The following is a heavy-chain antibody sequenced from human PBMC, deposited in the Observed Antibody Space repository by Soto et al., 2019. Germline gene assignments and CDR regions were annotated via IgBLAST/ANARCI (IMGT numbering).Heavy chain of an antibody. CDR1: GGSISNYF. CDR3: ARGGQYFLSGPFDY. CDR2: IDNSGST. J-gene: IGHJ4*02. Sequence: PSETLSLTCTVSGGSISNYFCNWIRQPAGKGLEWIGRIDNSGSTNYNPSLKSRITMSADTSRNQFSLKLNSVTAADTAVYYCARGGQYFLSGPFDYWGQGALVTVSP. V-gene: IGHV4-4*07. D-gene: IGHD3-3*01.